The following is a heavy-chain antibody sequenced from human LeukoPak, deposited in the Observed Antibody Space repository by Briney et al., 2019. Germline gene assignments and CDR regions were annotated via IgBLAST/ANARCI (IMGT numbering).Heavy chain of an antibody. V-gene: IGHV1-8*01. J-gene: IGHJ3*02. CDR2: MNPNSGNT. Sequence: ASVKVSCKASGYTFTSYDINWVRQATGQGLEWMGWMNPNSGNTGYAQKFQGRVTMTRNTSISTAYMELSSLRSEDTAVYYCARAGLPEYRTWLVHERGAFDIWGQGTMVTVSS. CDR1: GYTFTSYD. D-gene: IGHD6-19*01. CDR3: ARAGLPEYRTWLVHERGAFDI.